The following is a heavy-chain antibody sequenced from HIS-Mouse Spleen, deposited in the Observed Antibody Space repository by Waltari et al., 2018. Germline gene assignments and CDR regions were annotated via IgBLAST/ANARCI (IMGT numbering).Heavy chain of an antibody. Sequence: QVQLVQSGAEVKKPGASVKVSCRASGYTFPGSYLHWVRSAPGQGLEWMGWINPNSGGTNYAQKFQGRVTMTRDTSISTAYMELSRLRSDDTAVYYCARDLTGAPDWFDPWGQGTLVTVSS. V-gene: IGHV1-2*02. CDR3: ARDLTGAPDWFDP. CDR1: GYTFPGSY. D-gene: IGHD7-27*01. CDR2: INPNSGGT. J-gene: IGHJ5*02.